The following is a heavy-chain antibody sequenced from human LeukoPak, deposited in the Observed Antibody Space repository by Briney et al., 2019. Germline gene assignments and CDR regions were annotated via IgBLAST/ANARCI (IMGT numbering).Heavy chain of an antibody. CDR2: IKQDGSET. V-gene: IGHV3-7*01. CDR1: GFTFTNNF. J-gene: IGHJ4*01. CDR3: VREGFYFFDF. Sequence: GGTLRLSCAASGFTFTNNFMSWVRQVPGKGLEWVANIKQDGSETTYADSVRGRFTIFRDNAKDSVYLQMNSLRAEDSATYYCVREGFYFFDFWGQGTLVTVSS.